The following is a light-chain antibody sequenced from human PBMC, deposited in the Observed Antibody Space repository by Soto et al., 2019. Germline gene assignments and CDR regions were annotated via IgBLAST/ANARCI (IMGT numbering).Light chain of an antibody. Sequence: DIQMTQSPSSLSASVGDRVTITCRASQSISSYLNWYQQKPGKAPKLLIYAASSLQSGVPSRFSDSGSGTDFTLTISSLQREDIATYYCQQSYGTPLTFGGGTKVEIK. CDR3: QQSYGTPLT. V-gene: IGKV1-39*01. CDR1: QSISSY. CDR2: AAS. J-gene: IGKJ4*01.